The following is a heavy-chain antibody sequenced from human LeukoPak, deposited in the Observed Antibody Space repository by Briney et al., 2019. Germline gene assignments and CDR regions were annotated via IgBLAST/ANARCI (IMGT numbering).Heavy chain of an antibody. CDR1: GGSTNSYY. D-gene: IGHD3-22*01. J-gene: IGHJ4*02. Sequence: SETLSLTCTVSGGSTNSYYWSWIRQPPGKGLEWIGYIYYSGSTNYNPSLKSRVTITVDTSKNQFSLRLTSVTAADTAVYYCARVAPTRGFASSGYYPLDYWGQGSLVNVSS. CDR2: IYYSGST. V-gene: IGHV4-59*01. CDR3: ARVAPTRGFASSGYYPLDY.